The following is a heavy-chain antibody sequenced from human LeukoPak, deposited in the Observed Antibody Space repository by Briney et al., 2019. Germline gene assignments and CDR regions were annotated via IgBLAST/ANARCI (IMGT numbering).Heavy chain of an antibody. J-gene: IGHJ4*02. CDR1: GYTFISYY. Sequence: ASVKVSCKASGYTFISYYMHWVRQAPGQGLEWMGIINPSSGSTTYAQRFQGRVTVTRVTSTSTVYMELSSLRSEDTAVYYCARDEYDGDYWGQGTLVTVSS. D-gene: IGHD3-3*01. CDR2: INPSSGST. V-gene: IGHV1-46*01. CDR3: ARDEYDGDY.